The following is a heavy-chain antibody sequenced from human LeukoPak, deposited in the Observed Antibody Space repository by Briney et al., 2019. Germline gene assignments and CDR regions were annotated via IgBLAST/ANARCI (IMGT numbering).Heavy chain of an antibody. J-gene: IGHJ4*02. CDR2: ISTSSSYK. D-gene: IGHD3-9*01. CDR1: GFTFSSYS. Sequence: GGSLRLSCAASGFTFSSYSMNWVRPAPGKGLEWVSSISTSSSYKYYADSLKGRSTISRDNAKNSLYLQMNSLGAEDTAVYYCARHSDYDILTGPNDYWGQGTLVTVSS. CDR3: ARHSDYDILTGPNDY. V-gene: IGHV3-21*01.